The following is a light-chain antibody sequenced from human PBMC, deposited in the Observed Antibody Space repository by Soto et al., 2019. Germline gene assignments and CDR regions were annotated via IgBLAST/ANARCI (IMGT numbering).Light chain of an antibody. Sequence: EKVMTQSPATLSVSPGERATLSCRASQSVRSNLAWYQQKPGQPPRILIYDASPRATGIPSRFSGSGSGTEFTLTISSLKSEDFAVYYCQQYDNWPRTFGQGTRVDFK. CDR1: QSVRSN. CDR2: DAS. CDR3: QQYDNWPRT. J-gene: IGKJ1*01. V-gene: IGKV3-15*01.